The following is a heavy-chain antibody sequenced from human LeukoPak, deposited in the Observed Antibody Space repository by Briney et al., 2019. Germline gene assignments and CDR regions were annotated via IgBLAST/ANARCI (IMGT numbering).Heavy chain of an antibody. Sequence: GGSLRLSCAASGFTFSSYEMNWVRQAPGKGLEWVSYISSSGSTIYYADSVKGRFTISRDNAKNSLYLQMNSLRAEDTAVYYCARERWGDAFDFWGQGTMVTVSS. CDR3: ARERWGDAFDF. V-gene: IGHV3-48*03. D-gene: IGHD3-16*01. J-gene: IGHJ3*01. CDR2: ISSSGSTI. CDR1: GFTFSSYE.